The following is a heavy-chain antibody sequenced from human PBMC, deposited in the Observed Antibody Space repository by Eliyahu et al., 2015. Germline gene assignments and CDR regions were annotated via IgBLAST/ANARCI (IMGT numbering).Heavy chain of an antibody. CDR1: XSSINTYY. J-gene: IGHJ4*02. V-gene: IGHV4-59*01. D-gene: IGHD6-19*01. CDR2: IYYSGST. Sequence: QVQLQESGPGLVKPSETLSLTCTVSXSSINTYYWSWIRQPPGKGLXWIGYIYYSGSTNYNPSLKSRATISVDTSKNQFSLKLSSVTAAXTAVYYCARDSSGWYGAIDYWGQGTLVTVSS. CDR3: ARDSSGWYGAIDY.